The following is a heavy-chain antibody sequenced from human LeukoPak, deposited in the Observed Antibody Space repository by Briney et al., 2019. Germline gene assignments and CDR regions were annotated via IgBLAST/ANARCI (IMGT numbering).Heavy chain of an antibody. V-gene: IGHV3-30-3*01. J-gene: IGHJ4*02. D-gene: IGHD6-13*01. CDR3: ARDIGKAAAGTLDY. CDR1: GFTFSSYA. CDR2: ISYDGSNK. Sequence: PGRSLRLSCAASGFTFSSYAMHWVRQAPGKGLEWVAVISYDGSNKYYADSAKGRFTISRDNSKNTLYLQMNSLRAEDTAVYYCARDIGKAAAGTLDYWGQGTLVTVSS.